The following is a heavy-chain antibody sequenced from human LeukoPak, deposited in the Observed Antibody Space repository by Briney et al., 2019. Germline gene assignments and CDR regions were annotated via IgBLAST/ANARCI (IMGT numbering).Heavy chain of an antibody. Sequence: GGSLRLSCAASGFTFSSYAMSWVRQAPGKGLEWVSAISGSGGSTYYADSVKGRFTISRDNSKNSLYLQMNSLRAEDTALYYCAKDDSGWYPPYFDLWGRGTLVTVSS. J-gene: IGHJ2*01. V-gene: IGHV3-23*01. CDR3: AKDDSGWYPPYFDL. D-gene: IGHD6-19*01. CDR1: GFTFSSYA. CDR2: ISGSGGST.